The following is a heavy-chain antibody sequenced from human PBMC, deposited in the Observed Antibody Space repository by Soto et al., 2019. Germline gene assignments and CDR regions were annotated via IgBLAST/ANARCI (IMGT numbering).Heavy chain of an antibody. J-gene: IGHJ5*02. CDR1: GSTCSGYG. CDR3: ARGGPQVVHNWVDP. CDR2: IEPTDSYT. Sequence: GESLKRSCEGPGSTCSGYGVNCVSQMPGKGLEWMGRIEPTDSYTNYNPSFQGHVTISADKSLSTAYLQWDSLRASDTATYYCARGGPQVVHNWVDPWGPGTLVTVSS. V-gene: IGHV5-10-1*01. D-gene: IGHD2-15*01.